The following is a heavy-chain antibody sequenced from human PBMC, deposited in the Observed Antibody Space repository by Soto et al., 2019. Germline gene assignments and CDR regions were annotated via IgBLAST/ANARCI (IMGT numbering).Heavy chain of an antibody. CDR1: GASIGRGAFY. Sequence: HLQESGPGLVAPSQTLSLRCAVSGASIGRGAFYWSWIRQLPGKGLEWIGYVSVSGNAYYNPSLKSRVAMSREPSENQLSLRLLSVTAADAAVYFCARALGGVSSSGMDVWGQGTTVTVSS. CDR3: ARALGGVSSSGMDV. CDR2: VSVSGNA. V-gene: IGHV4-31*11. J-gene: IGHJ6*02. D-gene: IGHD1-26*01.